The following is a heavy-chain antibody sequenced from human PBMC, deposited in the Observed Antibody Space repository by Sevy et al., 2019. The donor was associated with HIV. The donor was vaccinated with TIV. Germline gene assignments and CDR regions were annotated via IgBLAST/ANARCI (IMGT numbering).Heavy chain of an antibody. D-gene: IGHD3-16*02. CDR3: ARGVSYVWGSYRLPYYFDY. J-gene: IGHJ4*02. CDR2: ISSSSIYI. CDR1: GFTFSSYS. Sequence: GGSLRLSCAASGFTFSSYSMNWVRQAPGKGLEWVSSISSSSIYIYYADSVKGRFTISRDNAKNSLYLQMNSLRAEDTAVYYCARGVSYVWGSYRLPYYFDYWGQGTLVTVSS. V-gene: IGHV3-21*01.